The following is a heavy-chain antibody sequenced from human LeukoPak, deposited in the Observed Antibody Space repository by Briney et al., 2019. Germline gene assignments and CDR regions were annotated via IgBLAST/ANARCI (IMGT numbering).Heavy chain of an antibody. V-gene: IGHV4-38-2*01. J-gene: IGHJ5*02. D-gene: IGHD3-16*01. Sequence: PSETLSLTCGVSGYSITSGYYWGWIRQPPGKGLEWIASMYHTGTTYYNPSLKSRVTISVDTSKNQLSLGLTSVTAADTAVYYCTRLTWGDWFDPWGQGTLVTVSS. CDR2: MYHTGTT. CDR3: TRLTWGDWFDP. CDR1: GYSITSGYY.